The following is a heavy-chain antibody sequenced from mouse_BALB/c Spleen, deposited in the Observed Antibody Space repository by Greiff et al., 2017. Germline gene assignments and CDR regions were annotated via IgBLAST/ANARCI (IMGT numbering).Heavy chain of an antibody. J-gene: IGHJ4*01. D-gene: IGHD2-4*01. CDR1: GFNIKDTY. CDR3: AQSTMITTGYYYAMDY. V-gene: IGHV14-3*02. Sequence: EVQLQQSGAELVKPGASVKLSCTASGFNIKDTYMHWVQQRPEQGLEWIGMIEPANGTTQYDPKFQGKATITADTSSNTAYLQLSSLTTEATAVYYGAQSTMITTGYYYAMDYWGQGTSVTVSS. CDR2: IEPANGTT.